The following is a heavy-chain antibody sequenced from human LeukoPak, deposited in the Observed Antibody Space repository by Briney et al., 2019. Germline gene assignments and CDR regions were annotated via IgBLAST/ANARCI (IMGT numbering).Heavy chain of an antibody. D-gene: IGHD3-9*01. CDR3: ARDHYDILTGQDFQH. J-gene: IGHJ1*01. CDR1: GFTFYNYG. CDR2: IWYDGSNK. Sequence: GGSLRLSCAASGFTFYNYGMHWVRQAPGKGLEWVAVIWYDGSNKYYADSVKGRFTISRDNSKNTLYLQMNSLRAEDTAVYYCARDHYDILTGQDFQHWGQGTLVTVSS. V-gene: IGHV3-33*01.